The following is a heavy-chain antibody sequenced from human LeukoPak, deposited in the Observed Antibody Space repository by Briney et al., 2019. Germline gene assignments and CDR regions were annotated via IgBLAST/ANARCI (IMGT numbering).Heavy chain of an antibody. J-gene: IGHJ4*02. CDR2: IGDSGGST. CDR3: ARDWSCDY. CDR1: GFTFSSYA. V-gene: IGHV3-23*01. Sequence: SCAASGFTFSSYAMTWVRQAPGKGLEWVSAIGDSGGSTSYADSVKGRFTISRDNSKNTLYLQMNSLRAEDTAVYSCARDWSCDYWGQGTLVTVSS. D-gene: IGHD1-26*01.